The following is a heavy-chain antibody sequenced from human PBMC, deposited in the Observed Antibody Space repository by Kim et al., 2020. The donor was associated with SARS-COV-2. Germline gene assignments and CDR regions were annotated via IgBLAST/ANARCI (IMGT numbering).Heavy chain of an antibody. CDR1: GFAFSGYW. D-gene: IGHD4-17*01. CDR2: IKSDGSEI. CDR3: AKHGNYVFDY. V-gene: IGHV3-7*05. Sequence: GGSLRLSCAASGFAFSGYWMSWVRQAPGKGLEWVANIKSDGSEIYYVDSVKGRFTISRDNAKNSLYLQMNSLRGEDTAVYYCAKHGNYVFDYWGQGTQVT. J-gene: IGHJ4*02.